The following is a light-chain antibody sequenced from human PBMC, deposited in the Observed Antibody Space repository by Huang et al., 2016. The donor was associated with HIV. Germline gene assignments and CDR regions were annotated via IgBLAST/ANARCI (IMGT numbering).Light chain of an antibody. V-gene: IGKV1-27*01. CDR2: ATS. CDR3: QKYDSAPRT. CDR1: RDISNI. J-gene: IGKJ1*01. Sequence: IEMTQSHPSLSASIGDRVTLPCRASRDISNILAWFHQKPGKPPKLLYYATSILHSGVQTRFSGSGSETDFTHTISILQSEDVGYYYCQKYDSAPRTFGQGTKVDLK.